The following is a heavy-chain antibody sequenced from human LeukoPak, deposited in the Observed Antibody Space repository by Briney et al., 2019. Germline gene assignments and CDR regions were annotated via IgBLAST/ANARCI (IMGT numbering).Heavy chain of an antibody. D-gene: IGHD1-26*01. V-gene: IGHV5-51*01. CDR2: IYPGVSDT. Sequence: GESLKISCKGSGYSFTSYWIGWVRQMPGKGLEWMGIIYPGVSDTRYSPSFQGKVTSSADKSISTAYLQWSSMKASDTAMYYCARLSGQAISGSYTAFDYWGQGTLVTVSS. J-gene: IGHJ4*02. CDR3: ARLSGQAISGSYTAFDY. CDR1: GYSFTSYW.